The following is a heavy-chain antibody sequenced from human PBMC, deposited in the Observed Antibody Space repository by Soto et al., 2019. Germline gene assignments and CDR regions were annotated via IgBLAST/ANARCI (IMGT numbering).Heavy chain of an antibody. Sequence: GGSLRLSCAASGFTFTRYSMNWVRQAPGKGLEWVSSISSTTNYIYYADSMKGRFTVSRDNAKNSVYLEMNSLSAEDTALYYCARESEDLYGMDVWGQGTTVTVSS. CDR2: ISSTTNYI. CDR1: GFTFTRYS. J-gene: IGHJ6*02. V-gene: IGHV3-21*01. CDR3: ARESEDLYGMDV.